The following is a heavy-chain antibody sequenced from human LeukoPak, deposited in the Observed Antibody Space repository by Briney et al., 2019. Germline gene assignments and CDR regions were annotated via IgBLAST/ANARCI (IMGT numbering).Heavy chain of an antibody. V-gene: IGHV3-53*01. D-gene: IGHD2-15*01. J-gene: IGHJ4*02. CDR2: IYSGGTT. CDR3: AKQLGYCSDGSCYFPY. Sequence: GGSLRLSRAASGFTVSSNYMSWVRQAPGKGLEWVSVIYSGGTTNYADSVKGRFTISRDNSKNTLFLQMNSLRAEDTAVYYCAKQLGYCSDGSCYFPYWGQGTLVTVSS. CDR1: GFTVSSNY.